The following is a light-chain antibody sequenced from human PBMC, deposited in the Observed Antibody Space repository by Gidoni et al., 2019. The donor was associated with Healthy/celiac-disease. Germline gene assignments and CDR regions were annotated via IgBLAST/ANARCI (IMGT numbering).Light chain of an antibody. CDR3: SSWDDSLSGLNLV. CDR2: RNN. CDR1: SSNIGSNY. V-gene: IGLV1-47*01. Sequence: QSVQTQTHSASGTHAQRVTITCSGSSSNIGSNYVYWYQQIPGTSHKLLIYRNNQLPSGCSDRLSAFKSGTSAYPAIIGLRSEDEADYYCSSWDDSLSGLNLVFGGGTKLTVL. J-gene: IGLJ3*02.